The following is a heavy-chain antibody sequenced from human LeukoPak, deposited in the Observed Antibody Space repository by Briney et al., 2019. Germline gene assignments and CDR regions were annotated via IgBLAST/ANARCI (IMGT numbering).Heavy chain of an antibody. V-gene: IGHV4-39*07. CDR2: IYYSGSA. D-gene: IGHD3-10*01. J-gene: IGHJ5*02. Sequence: SETLSLTCTVSGGSISSSSHYWGWIRQPPGKGLEWIGSIYYSGSAYYNPSLKSRVTISVDTSKNQFSLKLSSVTAADTAVYYCARGAFGVSSWFDPWGQGTLVTVSS. CDR1: GGSISSSSHY. CDR3: ARGAFGVSSWFDP.